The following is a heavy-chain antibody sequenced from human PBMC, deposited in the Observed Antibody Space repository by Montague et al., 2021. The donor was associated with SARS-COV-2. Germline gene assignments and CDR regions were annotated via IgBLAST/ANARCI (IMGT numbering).Heavy chain of an antibody. CDR1: GASFSNHY. CDR3: ARVSRNSGFVGVFDP. D-gene: IGHD3-22*01. J-gene: IGHJ3*01. CDR2: IFDRGKT. Sequence: SETLSLTCTVYGASFSNHYWTWIRQPPGRGLEWIGYIFDRGKTTYNTSLKSPVTISADTPKNQFSLRLSSVTAADTAVYFCARVSRNSGFVGVFDPWGQGTLVTVSS. V-gene: IGHV4-59*11.